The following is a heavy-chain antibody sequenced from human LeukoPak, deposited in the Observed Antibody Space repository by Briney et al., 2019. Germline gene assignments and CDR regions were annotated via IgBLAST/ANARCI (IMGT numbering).Heavy chain of an antibody. CDR3: ARGGHGSSGWYRLSNWFDP. V-gene: IGHV4-34*01. J-gene: IGHJ5*02. D-gene: IGHD6-19*01. Sequence: SETLSLTCAVYGGSFSGYYWSWIRQPPGKGLEWIGEINHSGSTNYNPSLKSRVTISVDTSKNQFSLKLSSGTAADTAVYYCARGGHGSSGWYRLSNWFDPWGQGTLVTVSS. CDR1: GGSFSGYY. CDR2: INHSGST.